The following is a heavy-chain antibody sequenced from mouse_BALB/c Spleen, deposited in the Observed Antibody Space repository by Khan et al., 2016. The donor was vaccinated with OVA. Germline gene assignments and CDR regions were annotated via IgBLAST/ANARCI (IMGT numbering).Heavy chain of an antibody. J-gene: IGHJ2*01. CDR3: TKSHSDFDY. Sequence: VQLKQSGRVLARPGASVKMSCKASGYTFTSYWMHWVSQRPGQGLEWIGAIHPGNIDTSYNQKFKGKAKLTAVTSTSNAYREVGSPTNEDLAVSYPTKSHSDFDYWGQGTPPTVSS. V-gene: IGHV1-5*01. CDR1: GYTFTSYW. D-gene: IGHD6-1*01. CDR2: IHPGNIDT.